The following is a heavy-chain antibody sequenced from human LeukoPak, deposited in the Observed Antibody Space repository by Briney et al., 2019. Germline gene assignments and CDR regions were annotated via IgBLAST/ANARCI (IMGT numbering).Heavy chain of an antibody. J-gene: IGHJ5*02. D-gene: IGHD2-15*01. V-gene: IGHV1-69*02. CDR1: VGTFSSYT. CDR2: IIPILGIA. Sequence: GSSVRVSCKASVGTFSSYTISWVRQAPGQGLEWMGRIIPILGIANYAQKFQGRVTITADKSTSTAYMELSSLRSEDTAVYYCARVYHNPGGYCSGGSCYLDNWFDPWGQGTLVTVSS. CDR3: ARVYHNPGGYCSGGSCYLDNWFDP.